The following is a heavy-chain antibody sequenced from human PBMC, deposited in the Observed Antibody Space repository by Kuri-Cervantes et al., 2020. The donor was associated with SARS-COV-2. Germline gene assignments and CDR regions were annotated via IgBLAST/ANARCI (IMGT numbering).Heavy chain of an antibody. V-gene: IGHV1-2*06. D-gene: IGHD3-22*01. J-gene: IGHJ4*02. CDR1: GYTFTGYY. CDR3: ARDAGYYDSSGYRYYFDY. CDR2: INPNSGNT. Sequence: ASVKVSCKASGYTFTGYYMHWVRQAPGQGLEWMGRINPNSGNTNYAQKLQGRVTMTTDTSTSTAYMELRSLRSDDTAVYSCARDAGYYDSSGYRYYFDYWGQGTLVTVSS.